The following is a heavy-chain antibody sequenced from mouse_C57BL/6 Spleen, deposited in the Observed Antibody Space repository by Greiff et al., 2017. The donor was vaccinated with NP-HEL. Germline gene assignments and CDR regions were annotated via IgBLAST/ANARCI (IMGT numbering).Heavy chain of an antibody. CDR1: GFTFNTYA. J-gene: IGHJ3*01. V-gene: IGHV10-3*01. Sequence: EVQRVESGGGLVQPKGSLKLSCAASGFTFNTYAMHWVRQAPGKGLEWVARLRSKSSNYATYYADSVKDRFTIFRDDSQSMLYLQMNNLKTEDTAMYYCVRGDYGFAYWGQGTLVTVSA. D-gene: IGHD2-4*01. CDR2: LRSKSSNYAT. CDR3: VRGDYGFAY.